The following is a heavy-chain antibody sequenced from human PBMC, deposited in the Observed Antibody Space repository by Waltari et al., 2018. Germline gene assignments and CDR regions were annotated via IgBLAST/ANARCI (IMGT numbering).Heavy chain of an antibody. D-gene: IGHD2-2*01. J-gene: IGHJ6*03. Sequence: EVQLVESGGGLVKPGGSLRLSCAASGFTFSSYSVNWVRQAPGKGLEWVSSISSSSSYIYYADSVKGRFTISRDNAKNSLYLQMNSLRAEDTAVYYCAREYCSSTSCYYMDVWGKGTTVTVSS. V-gene: IGHV3-21*03. CDR1: GFTFSSYS. CDR3: AREYCSSTSCYYMDV. CDR2: ISSSSSYI.